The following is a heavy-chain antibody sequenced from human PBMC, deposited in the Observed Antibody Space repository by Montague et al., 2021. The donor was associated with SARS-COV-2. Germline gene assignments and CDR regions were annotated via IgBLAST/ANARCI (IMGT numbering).Heavy chain of an antibody. CDR2: IYYSGST. V-gene: IGHV4-59*01. D-gene: IGHD3-22*01. CDR3: ARGRDGYYHRSALFDY. J-gene: IGHJ4*02. Sequence: SETLSLTCTVSGGSISSYYWSWIRQPPGKGLEWIGYIYYSGSTNYDPSLKSRVTISVDTSKNQFSLKLTSVTAADTAVYYCARGRDGYYHRSALFDYWGQGTLVTASS. CDR1: GGSISSYY.